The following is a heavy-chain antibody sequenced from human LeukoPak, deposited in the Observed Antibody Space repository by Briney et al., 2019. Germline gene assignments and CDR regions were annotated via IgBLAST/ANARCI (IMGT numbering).Heavy chain of an antibody. Sequence: VASVRVSCKASGGTFSSYAISWVRQAPGQGLEWMGRIIPIFGTANYAQKFQGRVTITTDESTSTGYMELSSLRSEDTAVYYCARVVPITHSSGWLDKDYYFDYWGQGTLVTVSS. CDR1: GGTFSSYA. D-gene: IGHD6-19*01. CDR3: ARVVPITHSSGWLDKDYYFDY. CDR2: IIPIFGTA. V-gene: IGHV1-69*05. J-gene: IGHJ4*02.